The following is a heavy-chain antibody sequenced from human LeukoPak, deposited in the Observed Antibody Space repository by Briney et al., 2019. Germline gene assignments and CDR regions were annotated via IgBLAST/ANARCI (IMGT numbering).Heavy chain of an antibody. J-gene: IGHJ4*02. CDR3: ARDVEQWLVRVYYFDY. Sequence: PGGSLRLSCAASGFTVSSNYMSWVRQAPGKGLERVSVIYSGGSTYYADSVKGRLTISRDNSKNTLYLQMNSLRAEDTAVYYCARDVEQWLVRVYYFDYWGQGNLVTVSS. V-gene: IGHV3-53*01. D-gene: IGHD6-19*01. CDR2: IYSGGST. CDR1: GFTVSSNY.